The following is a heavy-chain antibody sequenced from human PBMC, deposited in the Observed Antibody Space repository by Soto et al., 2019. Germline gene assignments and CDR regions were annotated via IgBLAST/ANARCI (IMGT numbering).Heavy chain of an antibody. CDR1: GFSLSTSGVG. J-gene: IGHJ4*02. CDR2: IYWDDEK. Sequence: QITLKESGPTLVKPTQTLTLTCTFSGFSLSTSGVGVGWIRQPPGKALEWLAIIYWDDEKRYSPSLKTRLTVTNDTSKSQVVLTMTNVDPVDTATYYCAHRAYFDSGKQFDYWGQGTLVSVSS. D-gene: IGHD3-10*01. CDR3: AHRAYFDSGKQFDY. V-gene: IGHV2-5*02.